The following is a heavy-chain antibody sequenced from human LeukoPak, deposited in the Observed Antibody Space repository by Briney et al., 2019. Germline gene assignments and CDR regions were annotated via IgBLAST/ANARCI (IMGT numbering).Heavy chain of an antibody. Sequence: VATVKVSCKASGYTFTSYGISWVRQAPGQGLEWMGWISAYNGDTNYAQKLQGRVTMTTDTSTSTAYMELRSLRSDDTAVYYCARKSSTSRTDYWGQGTLVTVSS. D-gene: IGHD2-2*01. J-gene: IGHJ4*02. CDR3: ARKSSTSRTDY. CDR2: ISAYNGDT. V-gene: IGHV1-18*01. CDR1: GYTFTSYG.